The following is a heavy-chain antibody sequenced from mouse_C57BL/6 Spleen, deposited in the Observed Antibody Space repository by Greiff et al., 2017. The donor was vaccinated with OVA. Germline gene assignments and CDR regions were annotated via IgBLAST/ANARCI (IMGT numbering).Heavy chain of an antibody. CDR3: ARRGSSYPWFAY. J-gene: IGHJ3*01. CDR1: GYTFTDYY. V-gene: IGHV1-19*01. CDR2: INPYNGGT. D-gene: IGHD1-1*01. Sequence: VQLQQSGPVLVKPGASVTMSCKASGYTFTDYYMNWVKQSHGKSLEWIGVINPYNGGTSYNQKFKGKATLTVDKSSSTAYMELNSLTSEDAAVYYCARRGSSYPWFAYWGQGTLVTVSA.